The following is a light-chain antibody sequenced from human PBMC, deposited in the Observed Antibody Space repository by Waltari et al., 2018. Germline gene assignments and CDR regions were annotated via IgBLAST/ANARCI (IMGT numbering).Light chain of an antibody. J-gene: IGKJ1*01. V-gene: IGKV3-20*01. CDR2: GAS. CDR3: QNHERLPAT. CDR1: QSFGMY. Sequence: EIVLTQYPGTLSLSPGERATLSCRASQSFGMYLAWYQQKPDQAPRLLIYGASSRATGIPDRFSGSGSGTDFSLTISRLEPEDFAVYYCQNHERLPATFGQGTKVEIK.